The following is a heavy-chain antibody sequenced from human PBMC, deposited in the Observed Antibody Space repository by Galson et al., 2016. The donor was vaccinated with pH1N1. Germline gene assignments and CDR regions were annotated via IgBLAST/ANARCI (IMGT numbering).Heavy chain of an antibody. Sequence: SVKVSCKASGVIFNSYAINWVRQAPGQGLEWMGGIIAIFNTPNYAQDFQGRVTITADKPTTTVYLELSGLKSEDTAVYYCTRARNYYGNEAFDIWGQGTMVIVSS. CDR3: TRARNYYGNEAFDI. CDR1: GVIFNSYA. J-gene: IGHJ3*02. D-gene: IGHD3-22*01. CDR2: IIAIFNTP. V-gene: IGHV1-69*06.